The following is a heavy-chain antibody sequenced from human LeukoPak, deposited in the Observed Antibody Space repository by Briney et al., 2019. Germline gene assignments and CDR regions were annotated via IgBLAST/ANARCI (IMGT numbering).Heavy chain of an antibody. D-gene: IGHD3-22*01. J-gene: IGHJ3*02. CDR2: ISYDRNNK. CDR1: GFSFSNYG. V-gene: IGHV3-30*18. Sequence: GGSLILSCAASGFSFSNYGIHWVRQAPGKGLEWVAIISYDRNNKYYADSVKGRFTISRDNSKNTLYLQMNSLRAEDTAVYYCAKDRGGAYYEGSVDIWGQGTMVTVSS. CDR3: AKDRGGAYYEGSVDI.